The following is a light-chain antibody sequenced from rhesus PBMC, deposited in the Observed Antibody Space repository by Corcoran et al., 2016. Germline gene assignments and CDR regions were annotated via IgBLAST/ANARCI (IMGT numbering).Light chain of an antibody. CDR1: SSDIGGYNY. J-gene: IGLJ1*01. Sequence: QAALTKPRSVSGSPGQSVTISCTGTSSDIGGYNYVSWYQQHPGTAPKLMIYEVSKRPSGVSDRFSGSKSGNTASLTISGLQAEDEADYYCSSYAGSNTNYIFGAGTRLTVL. CDR2: EVS. V-gene: IGLV2-32*02. CDR3: SSYAGSNTNYI.